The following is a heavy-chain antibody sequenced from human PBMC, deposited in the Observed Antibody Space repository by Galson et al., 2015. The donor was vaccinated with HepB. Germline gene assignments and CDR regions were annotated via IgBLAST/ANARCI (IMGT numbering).Heavy chain of an antibody. Sequence: SVKVSCKASGGTFSSHEISWVRQAPGQGLEWMGSIIPMLGTTNYAQIFQDRVTITADKSTSTAYMELSSLTSEDTAVYYCARAPRSVTMVQGLVHCGLDVWGQGTTVTVSS. V-gene: IGHV1-69*04. J-gene: IGHJ6*02. CDR1: GGTFSSHE. CDR3: ARAPRSVTMVQGLVHCGLDV. CDR2: IIPMLGTT. D-gene: IGHD2-8*01.